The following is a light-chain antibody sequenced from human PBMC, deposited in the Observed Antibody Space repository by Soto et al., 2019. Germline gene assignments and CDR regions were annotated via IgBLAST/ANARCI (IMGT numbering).Light chain of an antibody. J-gene: IGKJ4*01. V-gene: IGKV1-9*01. CDR3: QQLRMYPST. Sequence: IQLTQSPSSLSASVGDRVTITCRASQDIAIYLAWYQQKPGEAPKLLIYAASTLYGGVPSRFSGSGSGTDFALARTSLQGEDFAPYYCQQLRMYPSTFGGGATVQIK. CDR1: QDIAIY. CDR2: AAS.